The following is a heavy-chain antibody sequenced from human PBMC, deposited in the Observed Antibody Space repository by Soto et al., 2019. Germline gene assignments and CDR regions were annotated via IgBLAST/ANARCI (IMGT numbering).Heavy chain of an antibody. CDR3: AKEATASGALDY. J-gene: IGHJ4*02. Sequence: SVGSLRLSCAASGFSFSDSAMSWVRQAPGKGLEWVSGISDSGATTYYADSVRGRFTISRDNSKNTFSLQMKDLRAEDSATYYCAKEATASGALDYWGQGTLVTVSS. D-gene: IGHD1-26*01. CDR2: ISDSGATT. V-gene: IGHV3-23*01. CDR1: GFSFSDSA.